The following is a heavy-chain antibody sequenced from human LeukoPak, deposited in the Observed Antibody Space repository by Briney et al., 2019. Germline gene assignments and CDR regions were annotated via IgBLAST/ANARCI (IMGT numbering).Heavy chain of an antibody. V-gene: IGHV3-15*01. CDR3: TTFYYYDSSGGFDY. J-gene: IGHJ4*02. D-gene: IGHD3-22*01. Sequence: ETLSLTCTVSGGSISSYYWSWIRQPAGKGLEWIGRIKSKTDGGTTDYAAPVKGRFTISRDDSKNTLYLQMYSLKTEDTAVYYCTTFYYYDSSGGFDYWGQGTLVTVSS. CDR1: GGSISSYY. CDR2: IKSKTDGGTT.